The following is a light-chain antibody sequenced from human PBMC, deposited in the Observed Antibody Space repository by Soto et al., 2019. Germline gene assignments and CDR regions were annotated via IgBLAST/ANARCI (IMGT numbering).Light chain of an antibody. J-gene: IGLJ2*01. CDR1: RSNIGGYNY. V-gene: IGLV1-47*02. CDR2: GTN. Sequence: QSVLTQPPSASGTPGQRVTISCSGGRSNIGGYNYVYWFQQYPRTAPKVIGFGTNLRPSGVPDRFSASNTSTSGSLTISGLRFEDEADYYCAAWDDSLRVVLLGGRTKLTVL. CDR3: AAWDDSLRVVL.